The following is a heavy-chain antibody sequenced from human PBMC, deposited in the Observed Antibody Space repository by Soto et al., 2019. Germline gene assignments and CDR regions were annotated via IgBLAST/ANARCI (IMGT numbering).Heavy chain of an antibody. Sequence: GASVKVSCKASGYTFTSYSIHWVRQAPGQRLEWMGWINAGNGNTKYSQKFQGRVTITRDTSASTAYMELSRLRSEDTAVYYCARSPSARYYYDSSGTYFFDYWGQGTLVTVSS. V-gene: IGHV1-3*01. CDR3: ARSPSARYYYDSSGTYFFDY. CDR2: INAGNGNT. J-gene: IGHJ4*02. CDR1: GYTFTSYS. D-gene: IGHD3-22*01.